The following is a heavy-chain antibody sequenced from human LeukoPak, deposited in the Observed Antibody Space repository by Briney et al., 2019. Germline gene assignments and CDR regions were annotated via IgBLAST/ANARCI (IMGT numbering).Heavy chain of an antibody. CDR3: ARDFSVELLWMEGMDV. D-gene: IGHD1-26*01. Sequence: ASVKVSCKASGYTFTSYGISWVRQPPRQGLDWMGWISAYNGNTHYAQKLQGRVTMTTDTSTSTAYMELRSLRSDDTAVYYCARDFSVELLWMEGMDVWGQGTTVTVSS. CDR1: GYTFTSYG. J-gene: IGHJ6*02. V-gene: IGHV1-18*01. CDR2: ISAYNGNT.